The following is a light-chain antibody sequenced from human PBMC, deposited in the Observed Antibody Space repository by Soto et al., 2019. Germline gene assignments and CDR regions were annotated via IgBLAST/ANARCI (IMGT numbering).Light chain of an antibody. CDR1: QSVTMW. CDR3: QHWTYSSWT. J-gene: IGKJ1*01. CDR2: KTS. Sequence: DLHMTQSPSTLSASVGDRVTITCRASQSVTMWLAWYQQKPGKAPHLLIYKTSSLESGVPSRFSGSGSGTEFTLTISSLQPDDFAAYYCQHWTYSSWTFGQGTKVAVK. V-gene: IGKV1-5*03.